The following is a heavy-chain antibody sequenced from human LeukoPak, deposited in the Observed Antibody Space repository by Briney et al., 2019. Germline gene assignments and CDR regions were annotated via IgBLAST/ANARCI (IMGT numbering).Heavy chain of an antibody. D-gene: IGHD1-1*01. CDR3: AREYDGPFDY. J-gene: IGHJ4*02. CDR1: GGSISSSSYY. CDR2: IYYSGST. V-gene: IGHV4-39*07. Sequence: SETLSLTCTVSGGSISSSSYYWGWIRQPPGKGLEWIGSIYYSGSTYYNPSLKSRVTISVDTSKNQFSLKLSSVTAADTAVYYCAREYDGPFDYWGQGTLVTVSS.